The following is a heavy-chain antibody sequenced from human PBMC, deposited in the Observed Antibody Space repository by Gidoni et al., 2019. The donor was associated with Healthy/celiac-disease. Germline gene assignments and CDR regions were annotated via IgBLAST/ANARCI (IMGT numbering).Heavy chain of an antibody. V-gene: IGHV3-30*18. J-gene: IGHJ4*02. CDR3: AKGLLVYAIDGWDY. CDR2: ISYDGSNK. CDR1: GFTFSSYG. Sequence: QVQLVESGGGVVQPGRSLRLSCAASGFTFSSYGMHWVRQAPGKGLEWVAVISYDGSNKYYADSVKGRFTISRDNSKNTLYLQMNRLRAEDTAVYYCAKGLLVYAIDGWDYWGQGTLVTVSS. D-gene: IGHD2-8*01.